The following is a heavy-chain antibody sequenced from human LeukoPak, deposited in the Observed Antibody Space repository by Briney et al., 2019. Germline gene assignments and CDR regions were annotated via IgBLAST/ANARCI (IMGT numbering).Heavy chain of an antibody. CDR2: ISSSGSTI. V-gene: IGHV3-48*03. Sequence: PGGSLRLSYAASGFTFSSYEMNWVRQAPGKGLEWVSYISSSGSTIYYADSVKGRFTISRDNAKNSLYLQMNSLRAEDTAVYYCASRAAAHWYFDLWGRGTLVTVSS. J-gene: IGHJ2*01. CDR3: ASRAAAHWYFDL. CDR1: GFTFSSYE. D-gene: IGHD6-13*01.